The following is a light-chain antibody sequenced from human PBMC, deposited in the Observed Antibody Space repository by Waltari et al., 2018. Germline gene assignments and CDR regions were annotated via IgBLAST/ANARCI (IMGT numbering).Light chain of an antibody. Sequence: QSALAQPTSVSGSPAPSITLSCTGTSLDVGFCNHVSWYQQYPGKVPQRLIYDVSHRPSGVSSRFSGSKSGNTASLTISGLQADDEADYYCNSYTGSSSWVFGGGTKLPVL. V-gene: IGLV2-14*01. J-gene: IGLJ3*02. CDR3: NSYTGSSSWV. CDR1: SLDVGFCNH. CDR2: DVS.